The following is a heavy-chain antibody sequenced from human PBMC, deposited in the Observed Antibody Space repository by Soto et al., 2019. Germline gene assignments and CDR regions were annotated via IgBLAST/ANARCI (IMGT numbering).Heavy chain of an antibody. CDR1: GGIFSSFS. V-gene: IGHV1-69*01. Sequence: QVQLVQSGAEVKTPGSSVEVSCKASGGIFSSFSITWVRQVPGHGLEWMGGIIPMTGTPNYAEKSQRSPTVAADASSQGAYVVLSSLKSDVTTVYYFARGPIFPRATSGLTPWGGGTVVIVSP. CDR2: IIPMTGTP. D-gene: IGHD2-21*01. J-gene: IGHJ4*02. CDR3: ARGPIFPRATSGLTP.